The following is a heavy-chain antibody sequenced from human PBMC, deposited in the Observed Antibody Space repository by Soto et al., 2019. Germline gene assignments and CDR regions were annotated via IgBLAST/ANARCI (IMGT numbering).Heavy chain of an antibody. CDR1: GFTFSNFV. Sequence: QVQLVQSGGGVVQPGGSLRLSCAASGFTFSNFVMHWVRQAPGKGLEWVAVISSDGSNEYCADSVKGRFTISRDNSKNTLYLQMNSLRAEDTAVYYCAKSYSSSYYYFDYWGQGTLVTVSS. CDR3: AKSYSSSYYYFDY. D-gene: IGHD6-6*01. V-gene: IGHV3-30*18. CDR2: ISSDGSNE. J-gene: IGHJ4*02.